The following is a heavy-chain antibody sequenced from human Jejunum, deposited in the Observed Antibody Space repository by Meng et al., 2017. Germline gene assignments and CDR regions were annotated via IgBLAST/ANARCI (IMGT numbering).Heavy chain of an antibody. Sequence: QVQLVESGGGVVQPGRSLRLSCFASGFTFSSYGIHWVRQAPGKGLEWVALISHDGSNIYYGDSVKGRFTISRDNSKNTLYLQMNSLRAEDTAVYYCAKPPGFRVLAYMDVWGQGTTVTVSS. CDR3: AKPPGFRVLAYMDV. V-gene: IGHV3-30*18. CDR1: GFTFSSYG. D-gene: IGHD3-3*02. CDR2: ISHDGSNI. J-gene: IGHJ6*02.